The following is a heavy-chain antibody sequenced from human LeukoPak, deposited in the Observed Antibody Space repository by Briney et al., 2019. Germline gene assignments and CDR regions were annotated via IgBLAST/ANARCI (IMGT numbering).Heavy chain of an antibody. CDR2: IYTSGST. J-gene: IGHJ4*02. Sequence: SETLSLTCTVSGGSISSYYWSWIRQPTGKGLGWIGRIYTSGSTNYNPSLKSRVTMSVDTSKNQFSLKLSSVTAADTAVYYCARDKNDCSSTSCYAEYYFDYWGQGTLVTVSS. D-gene: IGHD2-2*01. CDR3: ARDKNDCSSTSCYAEYYFDY. CDR1: GGSISSYY. V-gene: IGHV4-4*07.